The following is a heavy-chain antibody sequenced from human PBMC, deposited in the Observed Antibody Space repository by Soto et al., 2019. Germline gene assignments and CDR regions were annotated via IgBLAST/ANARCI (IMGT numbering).Heavy chain of an antibody. J-gene: IGHJ4*02. CDR2: ISYDGSNK. CDR1: GFTFSSYA. V-gene: IGHV3-30-3*01. Sequence: QVQLVESGGGVVQPGRSLRLSCAASGFTFSSYAMHWVRQAPGKGLEWVAVISYDGSNKYYADSVKGRFTISRDNSKNTLYLQMNSLRAEDTAVYYCARGEWLTLVDYWGQGTLVTVSS. D-gene: IGHD6-19*01. CDR3: ARGEWLTLVDY.